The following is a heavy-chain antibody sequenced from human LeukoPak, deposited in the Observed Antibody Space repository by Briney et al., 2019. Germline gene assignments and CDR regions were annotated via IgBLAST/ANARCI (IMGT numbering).Heavy chain of an antibody. CDR3: ARGAFQGSSWFDY. D-gene: IGHD6-13*01. Sequence: GASVKVSCKASGCTFTGYYMHWVRQAPGQGLEWMGWINPSSGGTNYAQNFQGRVTMTRDTSISTAYMELSRLRSDDTAVYYCARGAFQGSSWFDYWGQGTLVTVSS. CDR2: INPSSGGT. V-gene: IGHV1-2*02. J-gene: IGHJ4*02. CDR1: GCTFTGYY.